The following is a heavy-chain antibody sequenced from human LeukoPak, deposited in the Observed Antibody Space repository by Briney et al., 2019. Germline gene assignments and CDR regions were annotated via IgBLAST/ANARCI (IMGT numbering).Heavy chain of an antibody. Sequence: ASVKVSCKASGYTFTSYGISWVRQAPGQGLEWMGWISAYNGNTNYAQKLQGRVTMTTDTSTSTAYMELRSLRSDDTAVYYCATTHYYDSSGYLGPWFGYYYYGMDVWGQGTTVTVSS. J-gene: IGHJ6*02. CDR2: ISAYNGNT. CDR1: GYTFTSYG. D-gene: IGHD3-22*01. V-gene: IGHV1-18*01. CDR3: ATTHYYDSSGYLGPWFGYYYYGMDV.